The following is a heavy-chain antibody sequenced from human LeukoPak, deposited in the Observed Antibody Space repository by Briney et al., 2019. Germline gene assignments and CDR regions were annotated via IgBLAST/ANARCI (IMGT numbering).Heavy chain of an antibody. J-gene: IGHJ4*02. CDR1: GFTFSSYG. Sequence: PGGSLRLSCAASGFTFSSYGMHWVRQAPGKGREWVAVISYDGSNKYYADSVKGRFTISRDNSKNTLYLQMNSLRAEDTAVYYCAKVIQWELPIGDYWGQGTLVTVSS. CDR3: AKVIQWELPIGDY. CDR2: ISYDGSNK. D-gene: IGHD1-26*01. V-gene: IGHV3-30*18.